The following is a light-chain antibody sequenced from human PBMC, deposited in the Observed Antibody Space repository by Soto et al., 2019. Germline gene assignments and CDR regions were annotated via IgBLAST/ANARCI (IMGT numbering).Light chain of an antibody. V-gene: IGLV4-69*01. CDR1: SGHSSYA. Sequence: QPVLTQSPSASAALGASVKLTCTLSSGHSSYAIAWHQQQPEKGPRYLMKLNSDGSHSKGDGIPDRFSGSSSGDERYLTISSLQSEDEADYYCQTWGTGIRVFDGGTKLTVL. J-gene: IGLJ2*01. CDR3: QTWGTGIRV. CDR2: LNSDGSH.